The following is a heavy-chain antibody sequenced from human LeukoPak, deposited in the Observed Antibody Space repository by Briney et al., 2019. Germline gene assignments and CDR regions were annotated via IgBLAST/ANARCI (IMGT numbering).Heavy chain of an antibody. CDR2: IYAGGNT. CDR3: ARGQTDLLRNYFDY. CDR1: GFTFSSYA. Sequence: GGSLRLSCAASGFTFSSYAMSWVRQAPGKGLEWLSIIYAGGNTYSADSVKGRFTISRDNSRNTVYLQMNNLRDDDTAVYYCARGQTDLLRNYFDYWGPGTPVTVSS. J-gene: IGHJ4*02. V-gene: IGHV3-66*01.